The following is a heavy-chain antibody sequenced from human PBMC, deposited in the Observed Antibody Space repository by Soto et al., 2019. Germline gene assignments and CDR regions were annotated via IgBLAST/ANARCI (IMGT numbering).Heavy chain of an antibody. J-gene: IGHJ6*02. V-gene: IGHV5-51*01. CDR3: ASSSYGTYYYYGMDX. Sequence: PGESLKISCKGSGYSFTSYWIGWVRQMPGKGLEWMGIIYPGDSDTRYSPSFQGQVTISADKSISTAYLQWSSLKASDTAMYYCASSSYGTYYYYGMDXWGQGTTVTIS. D-gene: IGHD5-18*01. CDR1: GYSFTSYW. CDR2: IYPGDSDT.